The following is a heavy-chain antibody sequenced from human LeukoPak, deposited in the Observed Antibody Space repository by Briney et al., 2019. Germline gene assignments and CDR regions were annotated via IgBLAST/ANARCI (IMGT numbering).Heavy chain of an antibody. D-gene: IGHD6-13*01. V-gene: IGHV3-23*01. Sequence: GGSLRLSCAASGFTFSSYGRSWVRQAPGKGLEWVSGISGSGGITNYADSGKGRFTISRDNSKNTLYLQMNSLRAEDTAVYYCAKRGSSWSFDYWGQGTLVTVSS. J-gene: IGHJ4*02. CDR2: ISGSGGIT. CDR1: GFTFSSYG. CDR3: AKRGSSWSFDY.